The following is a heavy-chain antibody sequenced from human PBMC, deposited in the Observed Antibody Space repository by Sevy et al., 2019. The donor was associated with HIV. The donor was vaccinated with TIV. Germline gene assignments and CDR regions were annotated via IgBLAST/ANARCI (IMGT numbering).Heavy chain of an antibody. CDR2: ISSHGSTL. V-gene: IGHV3-48*02. J-gene: IGHJ5*02. CDR3: ARDDGSGQYLNYFDP. D-gene: IGHD3-22*01. Sequence: GGSLRLSCAASGFTFSRYSMNWVRQAPGKGLEWVSYISSHGSTLYYADSVKGRFTISRDNAEITLYLQMNSLIDEDTAVYYCARDDGSGQYLNYFDPWGPGTLVTVSS. CDR1: GFTFSRYS.